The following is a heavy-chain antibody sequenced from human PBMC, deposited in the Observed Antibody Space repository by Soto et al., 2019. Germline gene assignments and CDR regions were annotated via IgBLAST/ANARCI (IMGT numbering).Heavy chain of an antibody. CDR1: GFTFATYW. CDR2: IETDGTTQ. V-gene: IGHV3-74*01. J-gene: IGHJ1*01. Sequence: GGSLRLSCVVSGFTFATYWMHWVRQAPGKGLVWVARIETDGTTQTYADSVEGRFTISRDNAKNTLYLHMNSLRAEDTAVYYCGRQAALWEKVDFRGHGNPVTVSS. CDR3: GRQAALWEKVDF. D-gene: IGHD3-10*01.